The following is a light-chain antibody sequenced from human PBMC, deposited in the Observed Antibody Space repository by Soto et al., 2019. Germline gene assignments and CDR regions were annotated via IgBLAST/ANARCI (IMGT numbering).Light chain of an antibody. CDR3: SSYTSRSTLDYV. Sequence: HSVLTQPASVSGSPGQSITISCPGTSSDVGGYNYVSWYQQHPGKAPKLMIYEVSNRPSGVSNRFSGSKSGNTASLTISGLQAEDEADYYCSSYTSRSTLDYVFGSGTKVTVL. CDR1: SSDVGGYNY. CDR2: EVS. J-gene: IGLJ1*01. V-gene: IGLV2-14*01.